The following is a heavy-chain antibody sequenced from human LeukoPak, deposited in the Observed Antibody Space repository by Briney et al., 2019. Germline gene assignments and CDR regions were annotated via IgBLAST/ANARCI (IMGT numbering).Heavy chain of an antibody. D-gene: IGHD3-3*01. CDR3: TTLAYDVHY. Sequence: GGSLRLSCGASGFIFRNAWMTWVRQAPGKGLEWVGRLKSNPDGGTADYAAPVKGRFTISRDDSRSTLYLQMNSLKVEDTAVYYCTTLAYDVHYWGQGTLVTVSS. V-gene: IGHV3-15*01. J-gene: IGHJ4*02. CDR1: GFIFRNAW. CDR2: LKSNPDGGTA.